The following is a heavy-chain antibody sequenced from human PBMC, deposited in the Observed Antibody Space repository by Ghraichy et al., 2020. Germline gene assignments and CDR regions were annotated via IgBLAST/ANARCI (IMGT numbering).Heavy chain of an antibody. J-gene: IGHJ4*02. CDR3: ARNGIYTLGELSLSFNYFDR. CDR2: ISNSGST. V-gene: IGHV4-59*12. Sequence: SETLSLTCTVSSGSISDYYWSWIRQSPGKGLEWIGYISNSGSTNYRPSLKSRVTISRDTSKDQISLRLTSVTAADTAVYYCARNGIYTLGELSLSFNYFDRWGQGTLVTVSS. CDR1: SGSISDYY. D-gene: IGHD3-16*02.